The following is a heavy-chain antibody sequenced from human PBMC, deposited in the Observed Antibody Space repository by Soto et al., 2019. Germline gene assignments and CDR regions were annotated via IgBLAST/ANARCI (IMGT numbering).Heavy chain of an antibody. D-gene: IGHD6-6*01. J-gene: IGHJ4*02. CDR2: IYYDGNT. CDR3: AGGIAARPLGY. V-gene: IGHV4-39*01. CDR1: GDSITSSSHY. Sequence: SETLSLTCTVSGDSITSSSHYWGWIRQPPGKGLECIANIYYDGNTYYNPSLKSRVAISLDTSKNQFSLRLNSVTAADTAVYYCAGGIAARPLGYWGQGTLVTVSS.